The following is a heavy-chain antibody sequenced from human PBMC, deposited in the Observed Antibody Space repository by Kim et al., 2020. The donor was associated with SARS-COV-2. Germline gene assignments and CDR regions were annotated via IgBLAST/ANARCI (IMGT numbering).Heavy chain of an antibody. Sequence: GGSLRLSCAASGVTFSSYAFSWVRQVPGKGLEWVSAIGTTADSTYYADSVKGRFTISRDNSKSKVFLQMDSLRAEDTAVYYCGGGSSSTNYHRDYWGQGT. J-gene: IGHJ4*02. CDR1: GVTFSSYA. D-gene: IGHD2-2*01. CDR3: GGGSSSTNYHRDY. CDR2: IGTTADST. V-gene: IGHV3-23*01.